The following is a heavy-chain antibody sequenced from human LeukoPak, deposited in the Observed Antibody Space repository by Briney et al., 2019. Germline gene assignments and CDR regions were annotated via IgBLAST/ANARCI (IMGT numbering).Heavy chain of an antibody. CDR2: ISAYNGNT. CDR1: GYTFTSYG. V-gene: IGHV1-18*01. D-gene: IGHD2-2*01. J-gene: IGHJ5*02. CDR3: ARAPLPAAAEGYWFDP. Sequence: ASVKVSCKASGYTFTSYGISWVRQAPGQGLEWMGWISAYNGNTNYAQKLQGRVTMTTDTSTSTAYMELRSLRSDDTAVYHCARAPLPAAAEGYWFDPWGQGTLVTVSS.